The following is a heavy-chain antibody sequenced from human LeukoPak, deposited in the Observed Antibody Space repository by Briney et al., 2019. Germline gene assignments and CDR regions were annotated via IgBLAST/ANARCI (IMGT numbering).Heavy chain of an antibody. CDR1: GFTFSNYW. CDR2: INQDRSET. D-gene: IGHD5-18*01. V-gene: IGHV3-7*01. CDR3: ARGPSRGCNYGYGDY. Sequence: PGGSLRLSCAASGFTFSNYWMTWVRQAPGKGLEWVAHINQDRSETYYVDSVKGRFTIARDNAKNSLYLQMNSLRAEDTAVYYCARGPSRGCNYGYGDYWGQGTLVIVS. J-gene: IGHJ4*02.